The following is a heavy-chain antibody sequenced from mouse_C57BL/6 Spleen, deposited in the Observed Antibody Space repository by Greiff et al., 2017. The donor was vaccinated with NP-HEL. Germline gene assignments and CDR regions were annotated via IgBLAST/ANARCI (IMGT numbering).Heavy chain of an antibody. V-gene: IGHV1-62-2*01. Sequence: QVQLQQSGAELVKPGASVKLSCKASGYTFTEYTIHWVKQRSGQGLEWIGWFYPGSGSIKYNEKFKDKATLTADKSSSTVYMELSRLTSEDSAVYVCARHEEGYYYGSSYGYFDVWGTGTTVTVSS. CDR2: FYPGSGSI. CDR3: ARHEEGYYYGSSYGYFDV. D-gene: IGHD1-1*01. CDR1: GYTFTEYT. J-gene: IGHJ1*03.